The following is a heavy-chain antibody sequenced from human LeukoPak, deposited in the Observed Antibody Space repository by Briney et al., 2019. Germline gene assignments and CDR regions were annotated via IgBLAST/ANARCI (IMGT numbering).Heavy chain of an antibody. CDR1: GFLFSNYW. CDR3: ARGGNSSWDC. CDR2: IKPDGTEK. Sequence: GGSLRLSCAASGFLFSNYWMSWVRRAPGKGLEWVANIKPDGTEKYYVDSLKGRFTISRDNAKNSLYLQMNSLRVEDTAVYYCARGGNSSWDCWGQGALVTVSS. J-gene: IGHJ4*02. V-gene: IGHV3-7*01. D-gene: IGHD6-6*01.